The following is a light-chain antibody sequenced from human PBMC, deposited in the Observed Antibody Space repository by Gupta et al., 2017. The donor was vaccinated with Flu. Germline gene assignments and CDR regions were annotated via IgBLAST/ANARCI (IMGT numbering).Light chain of an antibody. CDR1: QDITNY. V-gene: IGKV1-33*01. Sequence: DIQMTQSPSSLSASVGDRVTITCQASQDITNYLNWYQQKPRKAPKLLIYDASSLETGVPSRFGGSGSGKDFTSAISSLQPEDSATYYCQQDDKLPLTFGGGTRVEIK. J-gene: IGKJ4*01. CDR2: DAS. CDR3: QQDDKLPLT.